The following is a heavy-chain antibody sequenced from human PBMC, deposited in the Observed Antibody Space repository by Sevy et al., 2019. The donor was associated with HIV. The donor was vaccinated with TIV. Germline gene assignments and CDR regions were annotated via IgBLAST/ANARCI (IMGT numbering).Heavy chain of an antibody. J-gene: IGHJ3*02. CDR1: GISFSNYW. CDR2: INQDGSEK. Sequence: GGSLKLSCAASGISFSNYWMSWVRQAPGKGLEWVANINQDGSEKKFVGSVKGRFTISRDNAKNSEYLQMNSLTAEDTAVYYCARDRWAKYPEDGFDICVQGTMVTVSS. V-gene: IGHV3-7*01. CDR3: ARDRWAKYPEDGFDI.